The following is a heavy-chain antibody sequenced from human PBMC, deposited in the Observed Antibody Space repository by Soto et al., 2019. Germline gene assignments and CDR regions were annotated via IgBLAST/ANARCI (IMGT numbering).Heavy chain of an antibody. CDR3: ARLTYSYGYYYYYGMDV. CDR2: INHSGST. V-gene: IGHV4-34*01. Sequence: PSETLSLTCAVYGGSFSGYYWSWIRQPPGKGLEWIGEINHSGSTNYNPSLKSRVTISVDTSKNQFSLKLSSVTAADTAVYYCARLTYSYGYYYYYGMDVWGQGTTVTVSS. D-gene: IGHD5-18*01. J-gene: IGHJ6*02. CDR1: GGSFSGYY.